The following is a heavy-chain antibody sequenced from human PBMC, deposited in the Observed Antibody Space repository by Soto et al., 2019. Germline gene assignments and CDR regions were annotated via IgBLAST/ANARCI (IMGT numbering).Heavy chain of an antibody. Sequence: QVQLVESGGGVVQPGRSLRLSCAASGFTFNHYGMHWVRQAPGKGLEWVAVISNDGSAKYYADSVKGRLTISRDNSKDTLYLQMNSLRAEDTAVYYCAKDQGIAASHGIDWGQGIMVTVSS. CDR2: ISNDGSAK. D-gene: IGHD6-13*01. V-gene: IGHV3-30*18. CDR1: GFTFNHYG. J-gene: IGHJ3*01. CDR3: AKDQGIAASHGID.